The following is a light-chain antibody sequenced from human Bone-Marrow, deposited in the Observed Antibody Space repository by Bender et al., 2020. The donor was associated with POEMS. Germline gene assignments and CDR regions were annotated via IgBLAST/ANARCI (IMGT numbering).Light chain of an antibody. CDR2: QDT. V-gene: IGLV3-1*01. CDR1: DLGDKY. Sequence: SYEVTQPSVSVSPGQTASITCSGDDLGDKYVAWYQQKPGQSPVLVIYQDTKRPSGIPERFSGSNSGNTATLTISGTQAMDEADYYCQAWDTYSVIFGGGTKLTVL. J-gene: IGLJ2*01. CDR3: QAWDTYSVI.